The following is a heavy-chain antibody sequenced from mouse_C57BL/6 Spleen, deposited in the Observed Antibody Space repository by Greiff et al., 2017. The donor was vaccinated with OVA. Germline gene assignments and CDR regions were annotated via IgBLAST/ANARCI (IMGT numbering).Heavy chain of an antibody. V-gene: IGHV5-6*01. Sequence: EVKVVESGGDLVKPGGSLKLSCAASGFTFSSYGMSWVRQTPDKRLEWVATISSGGSYTYYPDSVKGRFTISRDNAKNTLYLQMSSLKSEDTAMYYCATSYYSNYPHFDYWGQGTTLTVSS. CDR1: GFTFSSYG. J-gene: IGHJ2*01. D-gene: IGHD2-5*01. CDR3: ATSYYSNYPHFDY. CDR2: ISSGGSYT.